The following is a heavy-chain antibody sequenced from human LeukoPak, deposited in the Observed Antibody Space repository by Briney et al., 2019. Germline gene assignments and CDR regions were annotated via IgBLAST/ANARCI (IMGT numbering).Heavy chain of an antibody. CDR1: GYTFTSYG. D-gene: IGHD1-26*01. CDR3: ARDSGVYRRSGSYYSGY. V-gene: IGHV1-18*01. CDR2: ISAYNGNT. J-gene: IGHJ4*02. Sequence: GASVKVSCKASGYTFTSYGISWVRQAPGQGLEWMGWISAYNGNTNYAQKLQGRVTMTTDTSTSTAYMELRSLRSDDTAVYYCARDSGVYRRSGSYYSGYWGQGTLVTVSS.